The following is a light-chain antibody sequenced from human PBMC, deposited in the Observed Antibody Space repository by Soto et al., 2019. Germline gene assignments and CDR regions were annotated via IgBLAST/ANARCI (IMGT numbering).Light chain of an antibody. J-gene: IGKJ2*01. CDR1: QSVSSY. V-gene: IGKV3-11*01. CDR3: QSET. CDR2: DAS. Sequence: EIVLTQSPATLSLSPGERATLSCRASQSVSSYLAWYQQKPGQAPRLLIYDASNRATGIPARFSGSGSGTDFTLTISSLEPEDLAVYYCQSETFGQGTKLEIK.